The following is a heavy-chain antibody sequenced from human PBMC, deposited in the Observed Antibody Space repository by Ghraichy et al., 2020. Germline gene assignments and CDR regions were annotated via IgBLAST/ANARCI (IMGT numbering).Heavy chain of an antibody. CDR1: GGSISSSSYY. CDR2: IYYSGST. J-gene: IGHJ4*02. V-gene: IGHV4-39*01. Sequence: SETLSLTCTVSGGSISSSSYYWGWIRQPPGKGLEWIGSIYYSGSTYYNPSLKSRVTISVDTSKNQFSLKLSSVTAADTAVYYCARLRGGIFDYWGQGTMVTVSS. CDR3: ARLRGGIFDY.